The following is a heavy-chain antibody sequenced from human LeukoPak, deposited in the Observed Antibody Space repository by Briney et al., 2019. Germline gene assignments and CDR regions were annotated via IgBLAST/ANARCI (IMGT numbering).Heavy chain of an antibody. CDR3: ARDRGKQQLDDAFDI. J-gene: IGHJ3*02. Sequence: GGSLRLSCAASGFTFSSYWMSWVRQAPGKGLEWVANIKQDGSEKYYVDSVKGRFTISRDNTKNSLYLQMNSLRAEDTAVYYCARDRGKQQLDDAFDIWGQGTMVTVSS. CDR2: IKQDGSEK. D-gene: IGHD6-13*01. V-gene: IGHV3-7*01. CDR1: GFTFSSYW.